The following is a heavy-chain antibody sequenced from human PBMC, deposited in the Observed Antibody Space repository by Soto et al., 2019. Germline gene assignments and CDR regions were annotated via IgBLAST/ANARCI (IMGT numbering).Heavy chain of an antibody. CDR2: IYYSGST. CDR1: GGSFSGYY. CDR3: ARDRLDCTNGVCFSWFDP. V-gene: IGHV4-34*09. Sequence: ASETLSLTCAVYGGSFSGYYWSWIRQPPGKGLEWIGYIYYSGSTYYNPSLKSRVTISVDTSKNQFSLKLSSVTAADTAVYYCARDRLDCTNGVCFSWFDPWGQGTLVTVSS. D-gene: IGHD2-8*01. J-gene: IGHJ5*02.